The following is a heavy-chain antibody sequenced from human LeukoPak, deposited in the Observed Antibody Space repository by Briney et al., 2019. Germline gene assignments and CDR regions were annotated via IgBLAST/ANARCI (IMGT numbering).Heavy chain of an antibody. J-gene: IGHJ4*02. CDR2: IYYSGST. CDR3: ARDHHTAVADY. Sequence: SETLSLTCTVSGGSISSSSYYWGWIRQPPGKGLEWIGSIYYSGSTYYNPSLKSRVTISVDTSKNQFSLKLSSVTAADTAVYYCARDHHTAVADYWGQGTLVTVSS. V-gene: IGHV4-39*07. CDR1: GGSISSSSYY. D-gene: IGHD6-19*01.